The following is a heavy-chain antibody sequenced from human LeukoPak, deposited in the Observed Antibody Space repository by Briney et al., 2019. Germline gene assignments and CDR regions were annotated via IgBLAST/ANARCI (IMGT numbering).Heavy chain of an antibody. V-gene: IGHV3-23*01. CDR1: GFTFSSYA. J-gene: IGHJ6*03. CDR2: ISGSGGST. D-gene: IGHD5-18*01. Sequence: GGSLRLSCAASGFTFSSYAMSWVRQAPGKGLEWVSAISGSGGSTYYADSVKGRFTISRDNSKNTLYLQMNSLRAEDTAVYYCAKGPAMAFYYYYYYMDVWGKGPTVTVSS. CDR3: AKGPAMAFYYYYYYMDV.